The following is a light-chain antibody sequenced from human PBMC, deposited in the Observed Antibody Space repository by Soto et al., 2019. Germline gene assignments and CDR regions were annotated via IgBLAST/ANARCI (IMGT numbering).Light chain of an antibody. CDR1: QSLLHSNGYNY. Sequence: DIVMTQSPLSLPVTPGEPASISCRSSQSLLHSNGYNYLDWYLQKPGQSPQLLIYLGSNRDSGVPDRFSGSGSGTDFTLKISRVEAEDVGLYYCMQALQTPWTFGQGTKVEIK. J-gene: IGKJ1*01. CDR2: LGS. CDR3: MQALQTPWT. V-gene: IGKV2-28*01.